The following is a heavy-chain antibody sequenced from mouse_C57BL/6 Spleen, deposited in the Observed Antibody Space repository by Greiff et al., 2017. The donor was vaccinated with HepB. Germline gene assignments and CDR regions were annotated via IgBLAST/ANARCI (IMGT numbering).Heavy chain of an antibody. CDR2: IYPGDGDT. CDR3: ARSGGSFDY. CDR1: GYAFSSSW. D-gene: IGHD1-1*02. J-gene: IGHJ3*01. V-gene: IGHV1-82*01. Sequence: VQLQQSGPELVKPGASVKISCKASGYAFSSSWMTWVKQRPGKGLEWIGRIYPGDGDTNYNGKFKGKATLTAGKSSSTAYMQLSSLTSEDSAVYYCARSGGSFDYWGKGTLVTVSA.